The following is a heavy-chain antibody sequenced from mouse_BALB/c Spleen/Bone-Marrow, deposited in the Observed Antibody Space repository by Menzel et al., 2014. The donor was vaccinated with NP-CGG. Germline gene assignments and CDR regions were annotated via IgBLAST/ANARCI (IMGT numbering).Heavy chain of an antibody. CDR2: ILPGSGTA. D-gene: IGHD1-1*01. Sequence: VQGVESGAELMKPGASVKISCKATGYTFSNYWIDWVKQRPGHGLERIGEILPGSGTANYNEKFKGKATFTADTSSNTAYMQLSSLTSEDSALYYCARASVVPYYFDFWGQGTTL. CDR3: ARASVVPYYFDF. V-gene: IGHV1-9*01. CDR1: GYTFSNYW. J-gene: IGHJ2*01.